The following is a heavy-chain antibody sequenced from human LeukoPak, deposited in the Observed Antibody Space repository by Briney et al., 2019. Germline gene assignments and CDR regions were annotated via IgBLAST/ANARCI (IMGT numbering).Heavy chain of an antibody. CDR2: IYYSGST. J-gene: IGHJ4*02. CDR1: GGSISSSSYY. Sequence: SETLSLTCTVSGGSISSSSYYWGWIRQPPGKGLEWIGSIYYSGSTYYNPSLKSRVTISVDTSKNQFSLKLSSVTAADTAVYYCARHTVATIPHYFDYWGQGTLVTVSS. D-gene: IGHD5-12*01. CDR3: ARHTVATIPHYFDY. V-gene: IGHV4-39*01.